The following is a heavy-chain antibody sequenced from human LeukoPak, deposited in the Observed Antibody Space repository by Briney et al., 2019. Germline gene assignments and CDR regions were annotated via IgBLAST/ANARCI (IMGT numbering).Heavy chain of an antibody. CDR1: GFTFSSYW. V-gene: IGHV4-38-2*02. CDR3: ARDFNGYNYGSRFDY. Sequence: GSLRLSCAASGFTFSSYWMSWIRQSPGKGLEWIWSIHHSGNRYYNPSLKSRVTISVDTSKNQFSLKLSSVTAADTAVYYCARDFNGYNYGSRFDYWGQGTLVTVSP. CDR2: IHHSGNR. D-gene: IGHD5-18*01. J-gene: IGHJ4*02.